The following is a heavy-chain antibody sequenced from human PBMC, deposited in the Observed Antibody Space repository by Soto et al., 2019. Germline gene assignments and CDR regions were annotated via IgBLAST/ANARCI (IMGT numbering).Heavy chain of an antibody. CDR3: ARQSYYYDSSGYSYNWFDP. D-gene: IGHD3-22*01. V-gene: IGHV4-39*01. Sequence: TSETLSLTCTVSGGYISSSSYYWGWIRQPPGKGLEWIGSIYYSGSTYYNPSLKSRVTISVDTSKNQFSLKLSSVTAADTAVYYCARQSYYYDSSGYSYNWFDPWGQGTLVTVSS. CDR2: IYYSGST. J-gene: IGHJ5*02. CDR1: GGYISSSSYY.